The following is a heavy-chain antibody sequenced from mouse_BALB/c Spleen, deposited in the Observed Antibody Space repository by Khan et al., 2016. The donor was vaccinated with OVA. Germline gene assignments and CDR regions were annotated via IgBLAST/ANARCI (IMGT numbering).Heavy chain of an antibody. D-gene: IGHD2-1*01. V-gene: IGHV14-3*02. J-gene: IGHJ3*01. CDR1: GFNIKDTY. CDR2: IDPANGDT. Sequence: VQLQQSGAEFVKPGASVKLSCTGSGFNIKDTYMHWMNQRPDQGLEWIARIDPANGDTKYGPKFQDKSTLSADTSPNTAYLQLSSLTSEDTAVYLCASLCGNPFAYWGQGTLVSVS. CDR3: ASLCGNPFAY.